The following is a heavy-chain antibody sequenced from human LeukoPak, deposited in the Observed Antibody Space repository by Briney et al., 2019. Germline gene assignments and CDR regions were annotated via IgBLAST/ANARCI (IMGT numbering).Heavy chain of an antibody. CDR3: AKDQRAVSGTCFDN. V-gene: IGHV3-23*01. CDR1: GFTFSSYA. D-gene: IGHD6-19*01. Sequence: GGSLRLSCAASGFTFSSYAMTCVRQAPGKGLEGFAEFSGSGNSPNYADSVKGRFTISRDNSNNTLYLQMKTLSAEDTAVYYCAKDQRAVSGTCFDNWGQGTLVTVSS. J-gene: IGHJ4*02. CDR2: FSGSGNSP.